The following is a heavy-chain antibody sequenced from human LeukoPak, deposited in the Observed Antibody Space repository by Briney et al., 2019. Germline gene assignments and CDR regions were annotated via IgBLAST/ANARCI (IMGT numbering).Heavy chain of an antibody. CDR3: ARVSMITFGGVIPGGAYYFDY. Sequence: ASVKVSCKASGYTFTGYYMHWVRQAPGQGLEWMGWINPNSGGTNYAQKFQGRVTMTRDTSISTAYMELSRLRSDDTAVYYCARVSMITFGGVIPGGAYYFDYWGQGTLVTVSS. V-gene: IGHV1-2*02. J-gene: IGHJ4*02. CDR2: INPNSGGT. CDR1: GYTFTGYY. D-gene: IGHD3-16*02.